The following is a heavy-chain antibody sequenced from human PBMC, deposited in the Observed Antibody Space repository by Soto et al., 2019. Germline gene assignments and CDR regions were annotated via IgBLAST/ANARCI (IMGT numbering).Heavy chain of an antibody. CDR1: GGSISSGGSY. CDR2: IYYSGST. D-gene: IGHD6-13*01. CDR3: ARDRAGALYFDY. Sequence: QVQLQESGPGLVKPSQTLSLTCTVSGGSISSGGSYWNWIRQHPGKGLEWIGYIYYSGSTYYSPSLKSRVXXXVXXSKNQFSLRLSSVTAADTAVYYCARDRAGALYFDYWGQGTLVTVSS. J-gene: IGHJ4*02. V-gene: IGHV4-31*03.